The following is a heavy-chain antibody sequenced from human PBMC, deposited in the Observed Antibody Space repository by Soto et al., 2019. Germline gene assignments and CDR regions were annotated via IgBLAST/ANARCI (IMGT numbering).Heavy chain of an antibody. J-gene: IGHJ6*04. CDR2: ISYDGSNK. CDR3: ARERSSSWYSYYGMDV. Sequence: PGGSLRLSCAASGFTFSSFAMHWVRQAPGKGLEWVAVISYDGSNKYYADSVKGRFTISRDNSKNTLYLQMNSLRAEDTAVYYCARERSSSWYSYYGMDVWGEGNTVPAPS. D-gene: IGHD6-13*01. CDR1: GFTFSSFA. V-gene: IGHV3-30-3*01.